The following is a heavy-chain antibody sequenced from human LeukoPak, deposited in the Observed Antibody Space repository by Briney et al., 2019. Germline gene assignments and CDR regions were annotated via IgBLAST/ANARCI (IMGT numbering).Heavy chain of an antibody. D-gene: IGHD1-26*01. CDR3: ARASGGNYYGG. Sequence: GGSLRLSCAASRFTFSSYWMSWVRQAPGKGLEWVANIKQDGSEKYYVDSVKGRFTISRDNAQNSLYLQMNSLRAEDTAVYYCARASGGNYYGGWGQGTLVTVSS. V-gene: IGHV3-7*01. CDR1: RFTFSSYW. CDR2: IKQDGSEK. J-gene: IGHJ4*02.